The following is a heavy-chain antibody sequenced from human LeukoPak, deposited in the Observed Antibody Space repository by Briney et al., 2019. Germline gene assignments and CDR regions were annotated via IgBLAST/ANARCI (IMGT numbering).Heavy chain of an antibody. V-gene: IGHV3-23*01. J-gene: IGHJ4*02. Sequence: GGSLRLSCAAFGFTFKMFAMSWVRQAPGKGLEWVSGINGGGGHAYYADSVEGRFAISRDNSKNMVYLQMNSLGVDDTAVYFCAKDDSMTFDHFDSWGQGILVTVSS. D-gene: IGHD4-11*01. CDR3: AKDDSMTFDHFDS. CDR2: INGGGGHA. CDR1: GFTFKMFA.